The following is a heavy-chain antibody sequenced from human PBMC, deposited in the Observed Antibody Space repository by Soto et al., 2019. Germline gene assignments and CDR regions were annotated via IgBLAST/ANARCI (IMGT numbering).Heavy chain of an antibody. V-gene: IGHV1-2*04. D-gene: IGHD3-10*01. CDR2: IYPNSGGT. J-gene: IGHJ4*02. CDR3: ARDARGDEAPMDY. Sequence: QVQLVQSGAEVKKPGASVKVSCKASGYTFTGYYMHWVLRAPGQGLEWMGWIYPNSGGTNYAQKFQGWVTKTRDTSSSTAYMELSRLRSDDTAVYYCARDARGDEAPMDYRGQGTLVTVSS. CDR1: GYTFTGYY.